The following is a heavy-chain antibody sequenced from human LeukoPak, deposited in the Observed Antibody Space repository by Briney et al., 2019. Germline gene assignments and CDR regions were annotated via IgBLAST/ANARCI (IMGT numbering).Heavy chain of an antibody. CDR2: ISYDGSNK. CDR1: GFTFSSYA. V-gene: IGHV3-30*04. CDR3: ARDGEDIVVVPAATSRFDY. D-gene: IGHD2-2*01. J-gene: IGHJ4*02. Sequence: GGSLRLSCAASGFTFSSYAMHWVRQAPGKGLEWVAVISYDGSNKYYADSVKGRFTISRDNSKNTLYLQMNSLRAEDTAVYCCARDGEDIVVVPAATSRFDYWGQGTLVTVSS.